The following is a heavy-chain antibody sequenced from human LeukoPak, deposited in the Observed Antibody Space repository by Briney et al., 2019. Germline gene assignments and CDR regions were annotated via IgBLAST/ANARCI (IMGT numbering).Heavy chain of an antibody. Sequence: GRSLRLSCAASGFTFDDYAMHWVRQAPGKGLEWVSGISWNSGSIGYADSVKGRFTISRGNAKNSLYLQMNSLRAEDTALYYCAKSTEPPEDYYYGMDVWGQGTTVTVSS. J-gene: IGHJ6*02. CDR3: AKSTEPPEDYYYGMDV. V-gene: IGHV3-9*01. D-gene: IGHD1-14*01. CDR1: GFTFDDYA. CDR2: ISWNSGSI.